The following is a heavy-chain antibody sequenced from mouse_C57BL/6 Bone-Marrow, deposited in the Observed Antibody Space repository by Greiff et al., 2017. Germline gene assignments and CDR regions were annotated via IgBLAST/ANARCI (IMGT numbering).Heavy chain of an antibody. J-gene: IGHJ4*01. CDR1: GFTFSDYG. V-gene: IGHV5-17*01. D-gene: IGHD2-1*01. CDR3: ARKENYGNCYSYYAMDY. CDR2: ISSGSSTI. Sequence: EVQVVESGGGLVKPGGSLKLSCAASGFTFSDYGMHWVRQAPEKGLEWVAYISSGSSTIYYADTVKGRFTISRDNAKNTLFLQMTSLRSEDTAMYYCARKENYGNCYSYYAMDYWGQGTSVTVSS.